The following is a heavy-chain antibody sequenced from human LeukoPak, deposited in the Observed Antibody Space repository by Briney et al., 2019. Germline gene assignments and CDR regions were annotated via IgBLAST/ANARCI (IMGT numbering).Heavy chain of an antibody. CDR2: IYSGGST. D-gene: IGHD2-21*01. CDR1: GFTVSSNY. CDR3: ARGLLWSYYFDY. Sequence: GGSLRLSCAASGFTVSSNYMSWVRQAPGKGPEWVSVIYSGGSTYYADSVKGRFTISRDNTKNTLYLQMNSLRAEDTAVYYCARGLLWSYYFDYWGQGTLVTVSS. V-gene: IGHV3-53*01. J-gene: IGHJ4*02.